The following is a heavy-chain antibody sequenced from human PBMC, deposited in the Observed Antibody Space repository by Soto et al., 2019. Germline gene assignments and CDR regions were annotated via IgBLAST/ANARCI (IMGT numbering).Heavy chain of an antibody. Sequence: SETLSLTCTVSGGSISSYYWSWIRQPPGKGLEWIGYIYYSGSTNYNPSLKSRVTISVDTSKNQFSLKLSSVTAADTAVYYCARGLPNYDFWSGSGFDPWGQGTLVTVSS. V-gene: IGHV4-59*01. CDR3: ARGLPNYDFWSGSGFDP. CDR1: GGSISSYY. CDR2: IYYSGST. J-gene: IGHJ5*02. D-gene: IGHD3-3*01.